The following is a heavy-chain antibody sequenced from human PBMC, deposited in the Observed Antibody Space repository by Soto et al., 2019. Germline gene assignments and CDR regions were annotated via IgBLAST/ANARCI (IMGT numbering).Heavy chain of an antibody. J-gene: IGHJ4*02. CDR3: ARAEYCGGHCYPYLGY. V-gene: IGHV4-31*03. CDR2: IYYSGST. Sequence: QVQLQESGPGLVKPSQTLSLTCTVSGGSISSGGYYWSWIRQHPGKGLEWIGYIYYSGSTYYHPSLKSRVTISVDTSKNQFSLKLSSVTAADTAVYYCARAEYCGGHCYPYLGYWGQGTLVTVSS. CDR1: GGSISSGGYY. D-gene: IGHD2-21*02.